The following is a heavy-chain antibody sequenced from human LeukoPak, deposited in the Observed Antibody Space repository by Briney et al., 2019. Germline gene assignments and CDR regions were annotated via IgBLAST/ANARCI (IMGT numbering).Heavy chain of an antibody. J-gene: IGHJ6*02. CDR3: ARDRERYFAWLPTFDYYGMDV. CDR1: GGSISSYY. CDR2: IYYSGST. Sequence: SETLSLTCTVSGGSISSYYWSWIRQPPGKGLEWIGYIYYSGSTNYNPSLKSRVTISVDTSKNQSSLKLSSVTAADTAVYYCARDRERYFAWLPTFDYYGMDVWGQGTTVTVSS. D-gene: IGHD3-9*01. V-gene: IGHV4-59*01.